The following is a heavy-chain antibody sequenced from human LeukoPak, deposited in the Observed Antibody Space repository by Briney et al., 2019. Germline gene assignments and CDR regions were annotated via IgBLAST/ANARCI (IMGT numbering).Heavy chain of an antibody. D-gene: IGHD2-21*01. CDR2: MYYRGTT. Sequence: PSETLSLTCSVSGGSISSSSYYWGWIRQSPGKGLEWIGSMYYRGTTYENSSLERRLTLSIDTSNNQFSLKLTSVTAADTAVYFCAREYSRSVVAGSRPDLWGQGLLVTVSS. V-gene: IGHV4-39*02. J-gene: IGHJ4*02. CDR1: GGSISSSSYY. CDR3: AREYSRSVVAGSRPDL.